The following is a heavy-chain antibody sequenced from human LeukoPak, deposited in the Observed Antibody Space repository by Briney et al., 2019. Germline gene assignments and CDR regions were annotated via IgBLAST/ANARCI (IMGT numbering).Heavy chain of an antibody. V-gene: IGHV1-24*01. CDR1: GYTLTELS. CDR2: FDPEDGET. Sequence: ASVKVSCKVSGYTLTELSMHWVRQAPGKGLEWMGGFDPEDGETIYAQKFQGRVTMTEDTSTDTAYMELSSLRSEDTAVYYCALLEKLAAAGTSNWFDPWGQGTLVTVSS. CDR3: ALLEKLAAAGTSNWFDP. D-gene: IGHD6-13*01. J-gene: IGHJ5*02.